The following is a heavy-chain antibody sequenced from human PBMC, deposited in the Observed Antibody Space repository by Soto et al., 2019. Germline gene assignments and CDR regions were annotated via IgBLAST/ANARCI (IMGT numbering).Heavy chain of an antibody. CDR3: AAVFGELELHESGPSNYFDY. D-gene: IGHD1-7*01. CDR2: IVVGSGNT. CDR1: GFTFTSSA. V-gene: IGHV1-58*01. Sequence: ASVKVSCKASGFTFTSSAVQWVRQARGQRLEWIGWIVVGSGNTNYAQKFQERVTITRDMSTSTAYMELSSLRSEDTAVYYCAAVFGELELHESGPSNYFDYWGQGTLVTVSS. J-gene: IGHJ4*02.